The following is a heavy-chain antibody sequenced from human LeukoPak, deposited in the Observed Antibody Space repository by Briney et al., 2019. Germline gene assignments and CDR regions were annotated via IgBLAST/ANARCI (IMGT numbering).Heavy chain of an antibody. CDR3: ARERTKGIAAAGIDY. Sequence: ASVKVSCKASGYTFTSYYMHWVRQAPGQGLEWMGIINPSGGSTSYAQKFQGRVTMTRDTSTSTVYMELSSLRSEDTAVYYCARERTKGIAAAGIDYWGQGTLVTVSS. J-gene: IGHJ4*02. CDR1: GYTFTSYY. D-gene: IGHD6-13*01. CDR2: INPSGGST. V-gene: IGHV1-46*01.